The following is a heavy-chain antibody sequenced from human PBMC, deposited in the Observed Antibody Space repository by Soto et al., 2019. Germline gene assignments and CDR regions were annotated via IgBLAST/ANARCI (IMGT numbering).Heavy chain of an antibody. J-gene: IGHJ4*02. Sequence: EVQLVESGGGLVQPGGSLELSCVVSGFTFTASAMHWVRQASGRGLGWVGRIRSEVNSYATAYAASVEGRFFISREDSKNTAYLQMNSLRTEDTAVYYCARLSVGYDTLTGCDYWGQGTLVTVSS. CDR1: GFTFTASA. CDR3: ARLSVGYDTLTGCDY. D-gene: IGHD3-9*01. CDR2: IRSEVNSYAT. V-gene: IGHV3-73*02.